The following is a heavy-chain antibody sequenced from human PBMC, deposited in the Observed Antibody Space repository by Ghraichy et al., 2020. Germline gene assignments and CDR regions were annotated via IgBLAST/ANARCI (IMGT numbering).Heavy chain of an antibody. V-gene: IGHV4-4*08. CDR1: GVSVPENY. CDR3: ARTGGFGESAFDF. D-gene: IGHD3-10*01. CDR2: IYTSGRT. Sequence: SETLSLICSVSGVSVPENYWSWIRQPPGKGLEWIGHIYTSGRTNYNPSLKGRVTIDIDTSNQFFLKLNSVTVADTAIYYCARTGGFGESAFDFWGRGTMVTVSS. J-gene: IGHJ3*01.